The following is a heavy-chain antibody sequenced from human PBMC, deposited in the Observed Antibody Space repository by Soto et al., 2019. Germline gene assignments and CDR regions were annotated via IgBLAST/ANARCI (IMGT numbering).Heavy chain of an antibody. Sequence: QVHLVQSGAEVKKPGSSVKVSCKASGGNFRSESINWVRQAPGQGLEWMGGIIPFFGTSDYAQKFQGRLTITADESTTAYYMELSSLRAQDTAVYYCARGHEFGGNSDGYDIWGQGTMVIVSS. CDR2: IIPFFGTS. V-gene: IGHV1-69*12. J-gene: IGHJ3*02. CDR1: GGNFRSES. D-gene: IGHD2-21*02. CDR3: ARGHEFGGNSDGYDI.